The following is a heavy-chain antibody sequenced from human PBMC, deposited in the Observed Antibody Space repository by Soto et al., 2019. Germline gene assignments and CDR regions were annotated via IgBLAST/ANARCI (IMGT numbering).Heavy chain of an antibody. CDR2: INHSGST. CDR3: ARDKITGLFDY. J-gene: IGHJ4*02. V-gene: IGHV4-34*01. Sequence: PSETLSLTCAFYGGTFSGYYWTWIRQPPGTGLEWIGEINHSGSTNYNPSLKSRVTISVDTSKNQFSLKLTSVTAADTAVYYCARDKITGLFDYWGQGTLPTVS. D-gene: IGHD2-8*02. CDR1: GGTFSGYY.